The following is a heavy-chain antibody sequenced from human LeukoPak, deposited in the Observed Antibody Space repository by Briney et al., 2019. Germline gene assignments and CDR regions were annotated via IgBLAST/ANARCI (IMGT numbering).Heavy chain of an antibody. Sequence: SETLSLTCAVDGGSFSGYYWSWIRQPPGKGLEWIGEINHSGSTYYNPSLKSRVTISVDTSKNQFSLKLSSVTAADTAVYYCARHSLLWFGELSAAFDYWGQGTLVTVSS. D-gene: IGHD3-10*01. V-gene: IGHV4-34*01. CDR2: INHSGST. J-gene: IGHJ4*02. CDR3: ARHSLLWFGELSAAFDY. CDR1: GGSFSGYY.